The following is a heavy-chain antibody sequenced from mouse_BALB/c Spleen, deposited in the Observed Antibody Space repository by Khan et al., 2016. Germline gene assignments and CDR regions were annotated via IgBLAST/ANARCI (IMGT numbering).Heavy chain of an antibody. V-gene: IGHV2-6-7*01. Sequence: QVQLKESGPGLVAPSQSLSITCTVSGFSLTGYGVNWVRQPPGKGLEWLGKIWADGRTDYNSVLKSRVSTSKDNSTSQVVLKMNSLQTDDTANYYCSSDYDGFAYWGQGTLVIVSA. CDR2: IWADGRT. J-gene: IGHJ3*01. D-gene: IGHD2-12*01. CDR1: GFSLTGYG. CDR3: SSDYDGFAY.